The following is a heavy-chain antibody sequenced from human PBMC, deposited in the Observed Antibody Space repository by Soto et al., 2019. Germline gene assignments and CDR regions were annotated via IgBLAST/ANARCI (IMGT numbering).Heavy chain of an antibody. CDR1: GYSFTTYW. V-gene: IGHV5-51*01. CDR3: ARQADHYDRNSFGY. J-gene: IGHJ4*02. D-gene: IGHD3-22*01. CDR2: IYPGDSDT. Sequence: GESLKISCKGSGYSFTTYWIDWVRQMPGKGLEGMGVIYPGDSDTRFSPSFQGQVTISVDMSISTAYLQWSSLKASDTAMYYCARQADHYDRNSFGYWGQGTLVTVSS.